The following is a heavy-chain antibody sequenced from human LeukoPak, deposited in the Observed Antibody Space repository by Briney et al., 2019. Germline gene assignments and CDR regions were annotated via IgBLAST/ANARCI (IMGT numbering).Heavy chain of an antibody. D-gene: IGHD5-18*01. Sequence: SETLSLTCTVSGGSISSYYWSWIRQPPGKGLEWIGYIYYSGSTNYSPSLKSRVTISVDTSKNQFSLRLSSVTAADTAVYYCARGYGLDYWGQGTLVTVSS. V-gene: IGHV4-59*01. J-gene: IGHJ4*02. CDR3: ARGYGLDY. CDR1: GGSISSYY. CDR2: IYYSGST.